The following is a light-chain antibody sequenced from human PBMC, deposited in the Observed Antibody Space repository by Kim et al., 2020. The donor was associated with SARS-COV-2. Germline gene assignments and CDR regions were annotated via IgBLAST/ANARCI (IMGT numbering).Light chain of an antibody. CDR3: AAWDDSLVV. J-gene: IGLJ3*02. CDR2: RNN. V-gene: IGLV1-47*01. CDR1: SSNIGSNY. Sequence: PGQSVTISCSGSSSNIGSNYVYWYQQLPGTAPKLLIYRNNQRPSGVPDRFSGSKSGTSASLAISGLRSEDEADYYCAAWDDSLVVFGGGTQLTVL.